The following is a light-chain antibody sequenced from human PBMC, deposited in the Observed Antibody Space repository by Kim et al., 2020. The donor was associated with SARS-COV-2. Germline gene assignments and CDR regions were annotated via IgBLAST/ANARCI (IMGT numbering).Light chain of an antibody. V-gene: IGKV3-20*01. CDR3: QIYGDSPPKT. CDR2: SAS. J-gene: IGKJ2*01. Sequence: DTVLTQSPDTLSLSPGDRGTLSCRASQRVRDNLIAWYQHKPGQAPRLLIYSASSRAGGVPDRFGGSGSGTDFTLTINRLEPEDLAVYYCQIYGDSPPKTFGQGTRREI. CDR1: QRVRDNL.